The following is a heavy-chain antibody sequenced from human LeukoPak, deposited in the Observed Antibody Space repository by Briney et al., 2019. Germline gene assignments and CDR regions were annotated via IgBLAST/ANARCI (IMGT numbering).Heavy chain of an antibody. Sequence: GGSLRLSCVASGFTFSSHWMNWVRQAPGKGLEWVSYISSSGSTIYYADPVKGRFTISRDNAKNSLYLQMNSLRAEDTAVYYCAELGITMIGGVWGKGTTVTISS. D-gene: IGHD3-10*02. J-gene: IGHJ6*04. CDR2: ISSSGSTI. V-gene: IGHV3-48*03. CDR3: AELGITMIGGV. CDR1: GFTFSSHW.